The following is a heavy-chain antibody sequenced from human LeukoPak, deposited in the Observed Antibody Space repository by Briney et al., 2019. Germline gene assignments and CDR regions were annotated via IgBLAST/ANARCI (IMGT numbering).Heavy chain of an antibody. CDR1: GGSLSGYS. D-gene: IGHD3-10*01. J-gene: IGHJ5*02. CDR3: ARVYVTVVRGRWFDP. Sequence: SETLSLTCAVYGGSLSGYSWTWIGQPPGKGLEWIGEIDHSGSTNYNASLTSRVIISADTSQNQFSLKLTSVTVADTAVYYCARVYVTVVRGRWFDPWGQGTLVTVSS. CDR2: IDHSGST. V-gene: IGHV4-34*01.